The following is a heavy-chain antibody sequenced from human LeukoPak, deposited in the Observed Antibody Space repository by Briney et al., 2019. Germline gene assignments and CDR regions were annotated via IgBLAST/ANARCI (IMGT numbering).Heavy chain of an antibody. CDR2: ISNDGSNK. CDR1: GLTFSSYA. CDR3: ARGSKSYGDYIRSRIHYFDY. Sequence: GGSLRLSCAASGLTFSSYAMHWVRQAPGKGLEWVAVISNDGSNKYYADSVKGRFTIPRDNSKNTLYLQMNSLRAEDTAVYYCARGSKSYGDYIRSRIHYFDYWGQGTLVTVSS. V-gene: IGHV3-30*04. D-gene: IGHD4-17*01. J-gene: IGHJ4*02.